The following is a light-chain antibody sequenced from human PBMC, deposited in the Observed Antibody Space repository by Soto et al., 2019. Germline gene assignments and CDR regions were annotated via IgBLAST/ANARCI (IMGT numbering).Light chain of an antibody. Sequence: EIVLTQSPGTLSFSPGERATLSCRASQSVSSTSLAWYQQKPGQAPRLLIYGASSRATGIPDRFSGSGSGTDFTLTISRLEPEDCAVYYCQQYDGSPPWTFGLGTKVEFK. CDR1: QSVSSTS. V-gene: IGKV3-20*01. CDR2: GAS. J-gene: IGKJ1*01. CDR3: QQYDGSPPWT.